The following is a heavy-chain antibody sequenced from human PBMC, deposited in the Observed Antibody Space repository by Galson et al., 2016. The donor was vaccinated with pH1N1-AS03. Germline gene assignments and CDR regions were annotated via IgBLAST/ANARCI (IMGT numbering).Heavy chain of an antibody. V-gene: IGHV3-23*01. CDR3: AKDVFGWAFDV. CDR2: LDGGGDGT. D-gene: IGHD3-10*01. J-gene: IGHJ3*01. CDR1: GLSVRANA. Sequence: SLRLSCAASGLSVRANAMSWVRQAPGKGLEWVASLDGGGDGTHYAGAVRGRFTTSRDTSENTVYLQMNSLRAEDTALYYCAKDVFGWAFDVWGQGTMVTVSS.